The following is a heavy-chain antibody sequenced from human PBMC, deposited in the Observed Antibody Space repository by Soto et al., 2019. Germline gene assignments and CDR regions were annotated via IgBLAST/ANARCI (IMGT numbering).Heavy chain of an antibody. J-gene: IGHJ4*02. V-gene: IGHV1-18*04. Sequence: QVQLVQSGAEVKKPGASVKVSCKTSGYTFTSYGVSWVRQAPGQGIEWVGWISGYNGNTNYAQKLQGRVTMTTDTSTATAYMELRGLRSDYTAIYSCARGYFDYWGQGTLVTVSS. CDR2: ISGYNGNT. CDR3: ARGYFDY. CDR1: GYTFTSYG.